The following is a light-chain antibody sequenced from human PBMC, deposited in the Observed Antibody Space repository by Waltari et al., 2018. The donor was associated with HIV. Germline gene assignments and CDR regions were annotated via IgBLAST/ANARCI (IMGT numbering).Light chain of an antibody. J-gene: IGLJ3*02. CDR3: ATWDDSLSGRWV. Sequence: QSVLTQPPSASGSPGQRGTISCFGSTSNIGTNHVYWYQQLPGAAPRLSIYKNSQRPSVVPYRFSGSKSGTSASLSISGLRSEDEAEYYCATWDDSLSGRWVFGGGTKLTVL. CDR2: KNS. CDR1: TSNIGTNH. V-gene: IGLV1-47*01.